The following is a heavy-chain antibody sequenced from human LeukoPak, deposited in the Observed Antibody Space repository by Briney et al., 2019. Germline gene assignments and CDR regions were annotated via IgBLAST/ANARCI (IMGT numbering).Heavy chain of an antibody. Sequence: GGSLRLSCAASGFTFSSYWMHWVRQAPGKGLVWVSRINSDGSSTSYADSVKGRFTISRDNAKNTLYLQMNSLRDEDTAVYYCASGCSGDKCRNYWGQGTLVTVSS. J-gene: IGHJ4*02. CDR1: GFTFSSYW. D-gene: IGHD2-15*01. CDR2: INSDGSST. CDR3: ASGCSGDKCRNY. V-gene: IGHV3-74*01.